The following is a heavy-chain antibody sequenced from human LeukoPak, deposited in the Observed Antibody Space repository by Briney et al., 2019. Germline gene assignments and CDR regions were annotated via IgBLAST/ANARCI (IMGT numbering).Heavy chain of an antibody. J-gene: IGHJ4*02. CDR2: IYHSGST. CDR3: ARIYDYVWGSYRPGAFDD. CDR1: GGSIRSTSYY. V-gene: IGHV4-39*07. D-gene: IGHD3-16*02. Sequence: SETLSLTCTVSGGSIRSTSYYWGWIRQPPGKGLEWIGSIYHSGSTYYNPSLKSRVTISLDTSKNQFSLKLRSATAADTAVYYGARIYDYVWGSYRPGAFDDWGQGTLVTVSS.